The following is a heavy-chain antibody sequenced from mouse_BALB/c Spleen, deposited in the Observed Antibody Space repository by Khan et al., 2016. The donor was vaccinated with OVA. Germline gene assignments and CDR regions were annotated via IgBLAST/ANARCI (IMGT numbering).Heavy chain of an antibody. Sequence: QVQLQQSGAELVRPGASVKMSCKASGYTFTGYSMHWINQRPGQGLEWIGYISPSNAYTNYNPKFKDKATLTADKSSRTAYMQLISLTSEDSAVYYWARDFHSYGSREALDYWGQGTSVTVSS. V-gene: IGHV1-4*01. J-gene: IGHJ4*01. CDR3: ARDFHSYGSREALDY. D-gene: IGHD1-1*01. CDR2: ISPSNAYT. CDR1: GYTFTGYS.